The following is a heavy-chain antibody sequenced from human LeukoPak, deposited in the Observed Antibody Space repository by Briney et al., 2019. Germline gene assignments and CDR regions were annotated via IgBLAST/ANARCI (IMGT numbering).Heavy chain of an antibody. J-gene: IGHJ4*02. CDR2: IRSKAYGGTT. Sequence: GALRLSCTASGFTFGDYAMSWVRQAPGKGLEWVGFIRSKAYGGTTEYAASVKGRFTISRDDSKSIAYLQMNSLKTEDTAVYYCTRVVQSGVYGDLIDYWGQGTLVTVSS. CDR1: GFTFGDYA. D-gene: IGHD4-17*01. CDR3: TRVVQSGVYGDLIDY. V-gene: IGHV3-49*04.